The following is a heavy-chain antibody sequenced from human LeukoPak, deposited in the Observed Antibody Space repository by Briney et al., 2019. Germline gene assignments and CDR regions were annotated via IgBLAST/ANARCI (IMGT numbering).Heavy chain of an antibody. CDR2: INPSGGST. D-gene: IGHD4-17*01. V-gene: IGHV1-46*01. CDR1: GYTFTSYY. J-gene: IGHJ4*02. CDR3: ATQHTVTSFDY. Sequence: ASVKVSCKASGYTFTSYYMHWVRQAPGQGLEWMGIINPSGGSTSYAQKFQGRVTMTRDMSTSTVYMELSSLRSEDTAVYYCATQHTVTSFDYWGQGTLVTVSS.